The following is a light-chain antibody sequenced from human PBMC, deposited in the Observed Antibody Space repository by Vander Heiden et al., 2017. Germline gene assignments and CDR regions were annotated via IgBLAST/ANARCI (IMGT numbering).Light chain of an antibody. V-gene: IGLV2-14*01. CDR2: EVT. J-gene: IGLJ1*01. CDR1: SRDVGAYNY. Sequence: HSALTQPASVSGSPGQPIAIACTGTSRDVGAYNYVSWYQQHPGKVPKLIIDEVTKRPSGVSDRFSGYKSGNTASLTISGLQAEDEADYYCSSYTTSSTGVFGTGTMVTVL. CDR3: SSYTTSSTGV.